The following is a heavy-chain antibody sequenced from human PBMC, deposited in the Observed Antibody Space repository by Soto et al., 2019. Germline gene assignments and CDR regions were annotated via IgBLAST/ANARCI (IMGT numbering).Heavy chain of an antibody. CDR1: GFTFDGYA. Sequence: GGSLRLSCAASGFTFDGYAMHWVRQAPGKGLEWVSGISWNSGSIGYADSVKGRFTISRDNAKNSLYLQMNSLRAEDTALYYCAKDLLWFGELLNSDAFDIWGQGTMVTVSS. CDR2: ISWNSGSI. CDR3: AKDLLWFGELLNSDAFDI. D-gene: IGHD3-10*01. J-gene: IGHJ3*02. V-gene: IGHV3-9*01.